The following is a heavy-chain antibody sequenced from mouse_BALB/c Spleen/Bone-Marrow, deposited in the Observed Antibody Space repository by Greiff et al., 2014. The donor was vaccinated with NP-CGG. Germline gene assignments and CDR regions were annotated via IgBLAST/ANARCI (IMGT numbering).Heavy chain of an antibody. CDR2: ISSGGSNT. Sequence: DVHLVESGGDLVKPGGSPKLSCAASGFTFSSYGMSWGRQTPDKRLEWVATISSGGSNTYYPDSVKARFTISRDNAKNTLYLQMSSLKSEDTAMYYCARHQRYYAMDYWGQGTSVTVSS. CDR3: ARHQRYYAMDY. V-gene: IGHV5-6*01. CDR1: GFTFSSYG. J-gene: IGHJ4*01.